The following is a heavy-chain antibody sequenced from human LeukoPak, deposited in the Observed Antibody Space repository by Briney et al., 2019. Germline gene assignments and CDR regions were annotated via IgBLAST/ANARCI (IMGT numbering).Heavy chain of an antibody. CDR2: IYYSGST. Sequence: SETLSLTCTVSGDSISSHYWSWIRQPPGKGLEWIGYIYYSGSTNYNPSLKSRVTISVDTSKNQFSLKLSSVTAADTAVYYCARDGYDFWSGYHSFDYWGQGTLVTVSS. J-gene: IGHJ4*02. V-gene: IGHV4-59*11. CDR1: GDSISSHY. D-gene: IGHD3-3*01. CDR3: ARDGYDFWSGYHSFDY.